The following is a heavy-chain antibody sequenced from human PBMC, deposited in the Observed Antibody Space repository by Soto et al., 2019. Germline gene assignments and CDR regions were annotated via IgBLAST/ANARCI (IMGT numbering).Heavy chain of an antibody. CDR3: ARVLLPGAAPWQEYFQF. J-gene: IGHJ1*01. CDR2: ISFDGNDQ. CDR1: GVTFGNYA. D-gene: IGHD6-13*01. V-gene: IGHV3-30-3*01. Sequence: GSLRLSCAASGVTFGNYAMHWVRQAPGKGLDWVAAISFDGNDQYYADSVKGRFTISRDNSRNTLFLQMNSLRGDDTGVYYCARVLLPGAAPWQEYFQFRGQGTLVTVSS.